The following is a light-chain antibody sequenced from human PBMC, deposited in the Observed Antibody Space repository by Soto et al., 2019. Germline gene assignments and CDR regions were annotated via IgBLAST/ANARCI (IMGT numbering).Light chain of an antibody. J-gene: IGKJ1*01. V-gene: IGKV1-5*01. CDR1: QSISSW. CDR3: QQYNGSPWT. CDR2: DAS. Sequence: DIQMTQSPSTLSASVGDRVTITCRASQSISSWLAWYQQKPGKAPKLLIYDASSLEGGVPSRFSGSGSGTEFTLTISSLQPDDLATYYCQQYNGSPWTFGQGTKVEIK.